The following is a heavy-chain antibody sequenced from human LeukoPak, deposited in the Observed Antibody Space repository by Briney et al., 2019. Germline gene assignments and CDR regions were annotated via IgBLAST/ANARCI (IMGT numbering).Heavy chain of an antibody. D-gene: IGHD6-13*01. CDR2: IYYSGTT. CDR3: ARGMYIAAAQDGY. Sequence: SETLSLTCTVSGGSISSYYWSWIRQPPGKGLEWIGYIYYSGTTNYNPSLKSRVTISVDTSKNQFSLKLSSVTAADTAVYHCARGMYIAAAQDGYWGQGSLVTVSS. CDR1: GGSISSYY. J-gene: IGHJ4*02. V-gene: IGHV4-59*01.